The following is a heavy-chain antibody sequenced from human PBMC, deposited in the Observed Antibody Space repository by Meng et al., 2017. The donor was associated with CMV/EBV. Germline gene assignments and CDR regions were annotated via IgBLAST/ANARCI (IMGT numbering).Heavy chain of an antibody. Sequence: QVPLVQSAAELKKPGSSVKVSCKTSGGTFRTFAISWVRQAPGEGLEWMGGIIPVFETANYAERFQDRVTITADDSTTTAYMELSSLRADDTALYFCARGGDSWYSDYWGQGTLVTVSS. CDR1: GGTFRTFA. V-gene: IGHV1-69*12. D-gene: IGHD1-26*01. CDR2: IIPVFETA. CDR3: ARGGDSWYSDY. J-gene: IGHJ4*02.